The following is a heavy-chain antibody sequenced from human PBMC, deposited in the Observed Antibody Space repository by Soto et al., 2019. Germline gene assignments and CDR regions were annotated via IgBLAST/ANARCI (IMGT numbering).Heavy chain of an antibody. CDR1: GFTFGSYA. Sequence: GWSLRLSCVASGFTFGSYAMSLVRRAPGKGLEWVSTINDSGDLRYYAESVRGRFTISRDNSKNTLYLQVNDLRAEDTARYHCAKAFGDWYPFEKWGMGAPVTVS. V-gene: IGHV3-23*01. J-gene: IGHJ4*02. CDR3: AKAFGDWYPFEK. CDR2: INDSGDLR. D-gene: IGHD6-19*01.